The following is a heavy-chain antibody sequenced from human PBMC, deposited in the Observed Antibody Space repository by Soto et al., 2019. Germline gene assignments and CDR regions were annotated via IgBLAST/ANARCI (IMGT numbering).Heavy chain of an antibody. CDR2: ISSSSGFA. D-gene: IGHD3-3*01. CDR1: GFAFSDYY. J-gene: IGHJ6*02. Sequence: PGGSLRLSCAASGFAFSDYYMTWIRQAPGKGLEWVSYISSSSGFANYADSVRGRFTISRDNAKMSLYLEMDSLRAEDTAVYYCARHSVLERLQYYYSLDVWGQGTTVTVS. CDR3: ARHSVLERLQYYYSLDV. V-gene: IGHV3-11*06.